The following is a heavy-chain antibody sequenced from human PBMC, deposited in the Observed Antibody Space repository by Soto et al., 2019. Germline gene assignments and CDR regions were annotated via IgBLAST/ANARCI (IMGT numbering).Heavy chain of an antibody. J-gene: IGHJ6*02. CDR2: IDPSDSYT. CDR3: ARTSAAGKYYYGMDV. D-gene: IGHD6-13*01. Sequence: GESLKISCKGSGYSFTSYWISWVRQMPGEGLEWMGRIDPSDSYTNYSPSFQGHVTISADKSISTAYLQWSSLKASDTAMYYCARTSAAGKYYYGMDVWGQGTTVTVSS. CDR1: GYSFTSYW. V-gene: IGHV5-10-1*01.